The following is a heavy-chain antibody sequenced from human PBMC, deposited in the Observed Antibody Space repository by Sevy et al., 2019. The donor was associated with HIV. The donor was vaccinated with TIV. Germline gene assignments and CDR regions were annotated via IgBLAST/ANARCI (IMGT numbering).Heavy chain of an antibody. Sequence: ASVKVSCQVSGYTLTQLSMHWVRQAPGKGLEWMGTFDPEDGKTIYAQKFQGRVTMTEDKSTDTAYMQLTSLRSEDTAVFYCAVTKDYYDSSGYPFDYWGLGTLVTVSS. D-gene: IGHD3-22*01. J-gene: IGHJ4*02. CDR2: FDPEDGKT. CDR1: GYTLTQLS. CDR3: AVTKDYYDSSGYPFDY. V-gene: IGHV1-24*01.